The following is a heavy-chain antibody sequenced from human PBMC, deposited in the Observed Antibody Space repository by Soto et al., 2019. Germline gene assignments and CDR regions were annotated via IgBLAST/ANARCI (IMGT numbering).Heavy chain of an antibody. CDR3: ARDFSGYFDFWFDP. V-gene: IGHV4-59*01. Sequence: ETLSLTCTVSGGSISSYYWSWIRQPPGKGLEWIGYIYYSGSTNYNPSLKSRVTISVDTSKNQFSLKLSSVTAADTAVYYCARDFSGYFDFWFDPWGQGTLVTVSS. D-gene: IGHD3-9*01. J-gene: IGHJ5*02. CDR1: GGSISSYY. CDR2: IYYSGST.